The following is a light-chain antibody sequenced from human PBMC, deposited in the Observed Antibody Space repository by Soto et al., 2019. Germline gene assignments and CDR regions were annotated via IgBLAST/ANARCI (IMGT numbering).Light chain of an antibody. CDR3: HQYCSLPWT. Sequence: EIVLTQSPGTLSLSPGERATLSCRASQTVSNNYLSWYQQRPGQAPRLLIYGTSNRATGIPVRFSGSGSGTDFTLTISSLQPEDFAVYYCHQYCSLPWTFGQGTKVDIK. J-gene: IGKJ1*01. CDR1: QTVSNNY. CDR2: GTS. V-gene: IGKV3-20*01.